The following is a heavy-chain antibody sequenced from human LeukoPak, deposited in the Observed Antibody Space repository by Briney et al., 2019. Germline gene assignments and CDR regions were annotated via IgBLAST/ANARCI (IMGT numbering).Heavy chain of an antibody. Sequence: PGGSLRLSCAASGFTFSSYAMSWVRQAPGKGLEWVSAISGSGGSTYYADSVKGRFTISRDNSKNTLYLQMNSLRAEDTAVYYCAKNGCSSTSCYDVSWDYYYYGMDVWGQGTTVTVSS. D-gene: IGHD2-2*01. CDR3: AKNGCSSTSCYDVSWDYYYYGMDV. CDR1: GFTFSSYA. J-gene: IGHJ6*02. V-gene: IGHV3-23*01. CDR2: ISGSGGST.